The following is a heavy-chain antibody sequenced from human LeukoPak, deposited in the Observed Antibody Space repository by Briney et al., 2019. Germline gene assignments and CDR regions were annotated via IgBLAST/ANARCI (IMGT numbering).Heavy chain of an antibody. CDR1: GYTFSSYW. D-gene: IGHD3-9*01. V-gene: IGHV5-51*01. CDR2: INPEDSDT. Sequence: GESLKISCEGSGYTFSSYWIAWVRQMPGKGLEWMGIINPEDSDTRYSPSFQGQVTISADKSISTAHLQWSSLKASDTGIYFCARFPPPPYHDILTGSSYYYYMDVWGQGTTVTVSS. CDR3: ARFPPPPYHDILTGSSYYYYMDV. J-gene: IGHJ6*02.